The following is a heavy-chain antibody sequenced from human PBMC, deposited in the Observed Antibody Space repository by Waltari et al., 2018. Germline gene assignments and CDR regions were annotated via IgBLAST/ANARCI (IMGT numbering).Heavy chain of an antibody. Sequence: QLQLQESGPGLVKPSETLSLSCTVSGASLSSTSYNWGWLRQPPGKGLEWIGSIYYFQYSGRTYYNPSLKSRVTISVDTSKNQFSLKLNSVTAADTAVYYCVRDLHYCSRNNCYFDYWGQGTLVTVSS. J-gene: IGHJ4*02. V-gene: IGHV4-39*07. CDR2: IYYFQYSGRT. CDR3: VRDLHYCSRNNCYFDY. D-gene: IGHD2-2*01. CDR1: GASLSSTSYN.